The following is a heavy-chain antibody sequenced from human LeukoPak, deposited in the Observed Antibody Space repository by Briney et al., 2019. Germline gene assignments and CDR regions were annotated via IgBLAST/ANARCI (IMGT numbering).Heavy chain of an antibody. J-gene: IGHJ1*01. CDR1: GFTFSSYG. CDR3: AKDISGLPEYFQH. Sequence: GGSLRLSCAASGFTFSSYGMHWVRQAPGKGLEWVAFIRYDGSNKYYADSVKGRFTISRDSSKSTLHLQMNTLRAEDTAVYYCAKDISGLPEYFQHWGQGTLVTVSS. D-gene: IGHD3-10*01. V-gene: IGHV3-30*02. CDR2: IRYDGSNK.